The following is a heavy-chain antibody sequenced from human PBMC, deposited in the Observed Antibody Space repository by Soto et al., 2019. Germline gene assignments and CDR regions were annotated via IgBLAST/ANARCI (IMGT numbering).Heavy chain of an antibody. CDR1: GFTFSSYG. J-gene: IGHJ6*03. CDR2: ISYDGSNK. D-gene: IGHD4-17*01. V-gene: IGHV3-30*18. Sequence: QVQLVESGGGVVQPGRSLRLSCAASGFTFSSYGMHWVRQAPGKGLEWVAVISYDGSNKYYADSVKGRFTISRDNSKNTLYLQMNSLRAEDTAVYYCAKVNADYGDLDYYYYYMDVWGKGTTVTVSS. CDR3: AKVNADYGDLDYYYYYMDV.